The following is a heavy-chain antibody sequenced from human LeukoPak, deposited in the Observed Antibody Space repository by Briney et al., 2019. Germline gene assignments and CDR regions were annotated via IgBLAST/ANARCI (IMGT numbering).Heavy chain of an antibody. CDR2: INSDGSST. J-gene: IGHJ3*02. CDR3: AKDRSATWIQLDDAFDI. CDR1: GFTFSSYW. D-gene: IGHD5-18*01. Sequence: GGSLRLSCAASGFTFSSYWMHWVRQAPGKGLVWVSRINSDGSSTSYADSVKGRFTISRDNAKNTLYLQMNSLRAEDTAVYYCAKDRSATWIQLDDAFDIWGQGTMVTVSS. V-gene: IGHV3-74*01.